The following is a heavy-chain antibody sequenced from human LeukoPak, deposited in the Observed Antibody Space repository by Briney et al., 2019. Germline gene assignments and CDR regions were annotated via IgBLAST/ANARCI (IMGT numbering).Heavy chain of an antibody. D-gene: IGHD2-15*01. CDR1: GFTFSSYG. CDR2: IWYDGSNK. Sequence: QPGGSLRLSCAASGFTFSSYGMHWVRQAPGKGLEWVAFIWYDGSNKYYADSVKGRLTISRDNSKNTLYLQMNSLRAEDTAVYYCAKELVGGYYYMDVWGKGTTVTVSS. J-gene: IGHJ6*03. V-gene: IGHV3-30*02. CDR3: AKELVGGYYYMDV.